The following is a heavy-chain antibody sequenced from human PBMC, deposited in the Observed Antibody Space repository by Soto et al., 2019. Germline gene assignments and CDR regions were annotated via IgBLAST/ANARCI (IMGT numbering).Heavy chain of an antibody. V-gene: IGHV3-30*18. CDR2: ISYDGSNK. J-gene: IGHJ4*01. D-gene: IGHD1-7*01. CDR1: GFTFSSYG. Sequence: QVQLVESGGGVVQPGRSLRLSCAASGFTFSSYGMHWVRQAPGKGLEWVAVISYDGSNKYYADSVKGRFTISRDNSKNALYLHMNSLRAEDTAVYYCAKNYVDPHYYFDYWGQGTLVTVSS. CDR3: AKNYVDPHYYFDY.